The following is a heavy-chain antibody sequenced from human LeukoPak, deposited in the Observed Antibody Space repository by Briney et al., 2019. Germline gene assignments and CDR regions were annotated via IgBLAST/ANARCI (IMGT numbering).Heavy chain of an antibody. CDR2: IYSDGT. CDR3: ARHYYAGSGTYRPFDY. J-gene: IGHJ4*02. Sequence: SETLSLTCTVSGGSISSTNYYWGWIRQPPGKGLEWIGRIYSDGTYYNPSLKSRIAMSVDTSKNQFSLSLRSVTATDTAVYYCARHYYAGSGTYRPFDYWGQGTLVTVAS. D-gene: IGHD3-10*01. CDR1: GGSISSTNYY. V-gene: IGHV4-39*01.